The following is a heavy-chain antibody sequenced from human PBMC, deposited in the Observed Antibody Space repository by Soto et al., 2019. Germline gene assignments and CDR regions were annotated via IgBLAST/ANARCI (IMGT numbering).Heavy chain of an antibody. D-gene: IGHD1-1*01. CDR3: ARTRNLDV. CDR1: GESLSGYY. CDR2: INYSGNT. Sequence: QVQLQQWGAGLLKPSETLSLTCAVYGESLSGYYGNWIRQSPGKGLEWIGEINYSGNTNYNPSLKIRVTIAIDISKNPFSLNMNSVTAADPAVYYCARTRNLDVWGQGTTVIVSS. V-gene: IGHV4-34*01. J-gene: IGHJ6*02.